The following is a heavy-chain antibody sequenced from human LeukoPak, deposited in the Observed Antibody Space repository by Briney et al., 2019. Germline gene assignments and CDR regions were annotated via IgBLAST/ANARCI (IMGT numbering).Heavy chain of an antibody. D-gene: IGHD5-18*01. Sequence: SETLSLTCTVSGGSISSSSYYWGWIRQPPGKGLEWIGSIHHRGSTYYNPSLKSRVIISLDTSKNQFSLELSSVTAADTAVYYCARGTTMASFDYWGQGTLVTVSS. CDR3: ARGTTMASFDY. CDR2: IHHRGST. J-gene: IGHJ4*02. V-gene: IGHV4-39*07. CDR1: GGSISSSSYY.